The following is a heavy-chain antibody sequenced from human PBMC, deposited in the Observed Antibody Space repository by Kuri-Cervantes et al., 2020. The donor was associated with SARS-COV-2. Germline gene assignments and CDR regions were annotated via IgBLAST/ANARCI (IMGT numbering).Heavy chain of an antibody. CDR1: GFTFSNCA. Sequence: GESLKISCAASGFTFSNCAMTWVRQAPGKGLEWVSSISSSSSYIYYADSVKGRFTISRDNAKNSLYLQMNSLRAEDTAVYYCARVHSYGPQDYYYYGMDVWGQGTTVTVSS. V-gene: IGHV3-21*01. J-gene: IGHJ6*02. CDR2: ISSSSSYI. D-gene: IGHD5-18*01. CDR3: ARVHSYGPQDYYYYGMDV.